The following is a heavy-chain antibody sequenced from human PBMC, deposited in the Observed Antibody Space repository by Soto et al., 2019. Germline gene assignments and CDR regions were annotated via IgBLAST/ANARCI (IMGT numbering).Heavy chain of an antibody. J-gene: IGHJ4*02. CDR2: INPNSGGT. D-gene: IGHD2-2*01. CDR3: ARTHCSSTRCYVGSWDY. CDR1: GYTFTNFG. Sequence: ASVKVSCKTSGYTFTNFGISWVRQAPGQGLEWMGWINPNSGGTNYAQNFQGWVTMTRDTSISTAYMELSRLRSDDTAVYYCARTHCSSTRCYVGSWDYWGQGTLVTVSS. V-gene: IGHV1-2*04.